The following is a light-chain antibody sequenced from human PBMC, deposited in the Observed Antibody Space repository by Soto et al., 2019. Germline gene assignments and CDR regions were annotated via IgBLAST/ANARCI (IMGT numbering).Light chain of an antibody. V-gene: IGKV3D-15*01. CDR3: QQYHSDPIT. J-gene: IGKJ5*01. CDR2: GAS. CDR1: QSVGNN. Sequence: EVVMTQSPATLPVSPWGRVTLSCRASQSVGNNLAWYQQRPGQPPRLLIYGASTRDTGVPTRFSGSGSGTDFTLTINNLQAEDVAVYYCQQYHSDPITFGQGTRLEIK.